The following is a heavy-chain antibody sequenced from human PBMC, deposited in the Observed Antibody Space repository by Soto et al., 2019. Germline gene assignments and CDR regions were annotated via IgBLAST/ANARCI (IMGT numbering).Heavy chain of an antibody. D-gene: IGHD6-13*01. J-gene: IGHJ5*02. CDR1: GASMNSYH. CDR2: IHSSGST. Sequence: SETLSLTCTVPGASMNSYHWSWIRQPAGKGLEWIGHIHSSGSTNYNPSLKSRVTMSVDTSKNQFSLRLMSLTAADTAVYYCARDQGVAAAGITWFDPWGQGSLVTVLL. CDR3: ARDQGVAAAGITWFDP. V-gene: IGHV4-4*07.